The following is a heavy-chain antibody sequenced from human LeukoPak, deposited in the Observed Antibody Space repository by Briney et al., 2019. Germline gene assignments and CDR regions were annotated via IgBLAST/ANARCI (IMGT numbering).Heavy chain of an antibody. V-gene: IGHV4-4*07. J-gene: IGHJ4*02. CDR2: IYTSGST. CDR1: GGSISSYY. D-gene: IGHD2-15*01. CDR3: ARAREIGHCSGYSCYSAYFDF. Sequence: PSETLSLTCTVSGGSISSYYWSWIRQPAGKGLEWIGRIYTSGSTNYNPSLKSRVTMTVDTSKNQFSLKLSSVTAADTAVYYCARAREIGHCSGYSCYSAYFDFWGQGTLVTVSS.